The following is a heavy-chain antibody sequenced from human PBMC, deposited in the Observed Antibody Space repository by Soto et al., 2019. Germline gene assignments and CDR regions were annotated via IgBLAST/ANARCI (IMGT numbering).Heavy chain of an antibody. CDR3: ARETPSFDS. J-gene: IGHJ4*02. Sequence: QPEGSLRLSCAASGFTFSDYPTNWVRQAPGKGLEWVSSIRTISSAIYFADSVRGRFTISRDNARNSLYLQMTSLRDEDTAVYYCARETPSFDSWGQGTLVTVSS. CDR1: GFTFSDYP. CDR2: IRTISSAI. V-gene: IGHV3-48*02. D-gene: IGHD2-15*01.